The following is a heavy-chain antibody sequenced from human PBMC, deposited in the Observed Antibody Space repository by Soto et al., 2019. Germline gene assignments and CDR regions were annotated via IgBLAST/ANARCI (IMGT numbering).Heavy chain of an antibody. J-gene: IGHJ6*02. CDR3: VSIPVATPVWGKYYYYGMDV. CDR1: GFTFSSYE. CDR2: ISSGGSTI. V-gene: IGHV3-48*03. D-gene: IGHD2-2*01. Sequence: LRLPCAASGFTFSSYEMNLVRQAPGKGLEWVSYISSGGSTIYYADSVNRRFTISSDNAKNSLYLQMNSPRAEDTAVHYCVSIPVATPVWGKYYYYGMDVWGQGPTVTAS.